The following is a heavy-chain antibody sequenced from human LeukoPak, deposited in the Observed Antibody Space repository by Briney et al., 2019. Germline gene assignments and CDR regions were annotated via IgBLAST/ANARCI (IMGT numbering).Heavy chain of an antibody. CDR3: TKEVQRWHSYFYRPSYALDI. J-gene: IGHJ3*02. CDR1: GFNFDDYA. V-gene: IGHV3-9*03. CDR2: ISANGGFI. D-gene: IGHD3-22*01. Sequence: GGSLRLSCAVSGFNFDDYAIHWVRQGPGKGLEWVAGISANGGFIMYGESVKGRFTISRDNPRNSLFLQMNFLRAEDMAMYFCTKEVQRWHSYFYRPSYALDIWGQGTMVSVSS.